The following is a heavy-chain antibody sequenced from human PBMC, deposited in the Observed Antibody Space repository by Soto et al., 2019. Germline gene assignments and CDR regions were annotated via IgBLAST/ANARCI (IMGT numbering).Heavy chain of an antibody. V-gene: IGHV4-39*01. CDR1: GGSFKSKSEF. CDR2: INYSGGS. Sequence: SETLSLTCTVSGGSFKSKSEFCDWIRHSPGKGLEWIGSINYSGGSYYNPSLEGRVAMSVDTSKSQFSLRLSSVTAADTAVYYCARREDTSVGGGLDVWGQGTTVTVSS. J-gene: IGHJ6*02. D-gene: IGHD5-18*01. CDR3: ARREDTSVGGGLDV.